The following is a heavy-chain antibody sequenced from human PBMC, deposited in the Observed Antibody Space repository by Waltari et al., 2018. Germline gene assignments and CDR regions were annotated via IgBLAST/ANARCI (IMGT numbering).Heavy chain of an antibody. Sequence: QLQLQQSGPGLVQPSQTLSLACSLSGDSISASYYWNWVRQTAGEGLEWLGYIYSSGSTKYNPSLQSRATISIVNKTQFSLKLAAVTAADTAVYYCARSDVVVAPARNNYYFPMEVWGQGTTVTVSS. D-gene: IGHD2-21*01. CDR2: IYSSGST. J-gene: IGHJ6*03. V-gene: IGHV4-61*09. CDR3: ARSDVVVAPARNNYYFPMEV. CDR1: GDSISASYY.